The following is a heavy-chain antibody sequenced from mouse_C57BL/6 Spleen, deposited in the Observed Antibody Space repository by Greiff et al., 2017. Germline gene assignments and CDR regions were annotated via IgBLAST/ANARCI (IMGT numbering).Heavy chain of an antibody. CDR3: ARDGNYDGWFAY. J-gene: IGHJ3*01. CDR2: INPGSGGT. CDR1: GYAFTNYL. V-gene: IGHV1-54*01. D-gene: IGHD2-1*01. Sequence: VQVVESGAELVRPGTSVKVSCKASGYAFTNYLIEWVKQRPGQGLEWIGVINPGSGGTNYNEKFKGKATLTADKSSSTAYMQLSSLTSEDSAVYFCARDGNYDGWFAYWGQGTLVTVSA.